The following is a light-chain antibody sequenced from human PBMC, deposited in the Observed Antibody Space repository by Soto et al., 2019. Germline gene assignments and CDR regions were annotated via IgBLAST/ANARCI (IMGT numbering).Light chain of an antibody. Sequence: EIVLRQSPATLSFSPGERAALSCSASQSVSSYLAWYQQKPGQAPRLLIYDASNRATGIPARFSGSGSGTDFTLTISSLEPEDFAVYYCQQRSNWPPWTFGQGTKVDIK. CDR1: QSVSSY. V-gene: IGKV3-11*01. CDR2: DAS. CDR3: QQRSNWPPWT. J-gene: IGKJ1*01.